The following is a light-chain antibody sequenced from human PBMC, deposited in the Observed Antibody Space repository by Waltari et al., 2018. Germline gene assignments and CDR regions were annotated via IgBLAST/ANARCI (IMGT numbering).Light chain of an antibody. Sequence: EIVMTQSPATLSVSPGERATLSCRASQSVSSNLAWYQQKPGQAPRFLIYGASNRAAGIPARLRGSGSGTDFTLTISSLQSEDFAVYYCQHYHYWPFTFGQGTKLEIK. V-gene: IGKV3-15*01. CDR2: GAS. CDR3: QHYHYWPFT. J-gene: IGKJ2*01. CDR1: QSVSSN.